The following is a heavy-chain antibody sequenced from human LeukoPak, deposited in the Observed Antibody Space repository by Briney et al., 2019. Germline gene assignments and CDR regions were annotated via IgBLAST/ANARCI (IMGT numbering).Heavy chain of an antibody. V-gene: IGHV3-48*02. CDR1: GFTFGSYS. Sequence: PGGSLRLSCAASGFTFGSYSMNWVRQVPGKGLEWVSHISSSSGTKNFAESVKGRFSISRDNAKNSVFLQMNSLRDDDTGVYYCARESNWNFDYWGQGTLVAVSS. CDR2: ISSSSGTK. J-gene: IGHJ4*02. D-gene: IGHD1-1*01. CDR3: ARESNWNFDY.